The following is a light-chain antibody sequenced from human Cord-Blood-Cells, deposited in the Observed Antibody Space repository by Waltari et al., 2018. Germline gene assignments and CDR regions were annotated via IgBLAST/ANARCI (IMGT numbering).Light chain of an antibody. CDR2: EGS. CDR1: SSDVGSYNL. J-gene: IGLJ3*02. V-gene: IGLV2-23*01. CDR3: CSYAGSSTWV. Sequence: QSALTQTASVSGSPGQSITIPCTGTSSDVGSYNLVSWYQQHPGKAPKLLIYEGSKRPSGVSNLFAGSKSGNTASLTISGLQAEDEADYYCCSYAGSSTWVFGGGTKLTVL.